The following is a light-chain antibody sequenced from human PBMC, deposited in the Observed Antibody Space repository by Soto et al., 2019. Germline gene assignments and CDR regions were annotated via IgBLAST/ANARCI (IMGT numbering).Light chain of an antibody. J-gene: IGLJ1*01. V-gene: IGLV2-14*01. CDR2: DVS. Sequence: QSVLTQPASVSGSPGQSITISCTGTSSDVGAYNYVSWYQQHPGKAPKLMIHDVSNRPSGVSNRFSGSKSGNTASLTISGLQAEDEADYYCSSYTSSSTYAFGTGTKLTVL. CDR3: SSYTSSSTYA. CDR1: SSDVGAYNY.